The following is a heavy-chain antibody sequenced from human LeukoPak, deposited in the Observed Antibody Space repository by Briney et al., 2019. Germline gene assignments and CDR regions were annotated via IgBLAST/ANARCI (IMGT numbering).Heavy chain of an antibody. D-gene: IGHD6-19*01. J-gene: IGHJ5*02. CDR1: GFTFSSYA. CDR3: AASMAGFNWFDP. CDR2: ISYDGSDK. Sequence: GGSLRLSCAASGFTFSSYAMHWVRQAPGKGLEWVTVISYDGSDKYYADSVKGRFTISRDNAKNTLYLQMSSLRAEDTAVYYCAASMAGFNWFDPWGQGTLVTVSS. V-gene: IGHV3-30-3*01.